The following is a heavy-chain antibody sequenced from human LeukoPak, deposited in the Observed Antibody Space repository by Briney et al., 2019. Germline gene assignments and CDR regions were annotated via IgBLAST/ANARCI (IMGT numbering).Heavy chain of an antibody. CDR2: IYSGGST. CDR3: ASTYYYGSWSLDY. J-gene: IGHJ4*02. D-gene: IGHD3-10*01. Sequence: GGSLRLSCAASGFTVSSNYMSWVRQAPGKGLEWVSVIYSGGSTYYADSVKGRFTISRDNSKNTLYLQMYSLRAEDTAVYYCASTYYYGSWSLDYWGQGTLVTVSS. V-gene: IGHV3-66*02. CDR1: GFTVSSNY.